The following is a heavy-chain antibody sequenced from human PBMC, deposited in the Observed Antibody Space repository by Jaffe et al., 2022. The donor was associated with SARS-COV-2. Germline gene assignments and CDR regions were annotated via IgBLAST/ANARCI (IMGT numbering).Heavy chain of an antibody. V-gene: IGHV2-5*01. CDR2: IYWNDDK. D-gene: IGHD3-10*01. CDR1: GFSLSTSGVG. J-gene: IGHJ3*02. CDR3: AHRRSYYYGSVLNAFDI. Sequence: QITLKESGPTLVKPTQTLTLTCTFSGFSLSTSGVGVGWIRQPPGKALEWLALIYWNDDKRYSPSLKSRLTITKDTSKNQVVLTMTNMDPVDTATYYCAHRRSYYYGSVLNAFDIWGQGTMVTVSS.